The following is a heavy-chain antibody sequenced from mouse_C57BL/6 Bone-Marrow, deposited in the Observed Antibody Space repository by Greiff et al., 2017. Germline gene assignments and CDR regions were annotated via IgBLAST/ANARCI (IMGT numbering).Heavy chain of an antibody. Sequence: QVQLQQPGAELVKPGASVQMSCKASGYTFTSYWITWVKQRPGQGLEWIGDIYPGSGSTHYNEKFKSKATLTVDTSSSTAYMQLSSRTSEDYAVYYCARSGRDYAMDYWGQGTSVTVSS. D-gene: IGHD1-1*01. V-gene: IGHV1-55*01. CDR1: GYTFTSYW. CDR2: IYPGSGST. CDR3: ARSGRDYAMDY. J-gene: IGHJ4*01.